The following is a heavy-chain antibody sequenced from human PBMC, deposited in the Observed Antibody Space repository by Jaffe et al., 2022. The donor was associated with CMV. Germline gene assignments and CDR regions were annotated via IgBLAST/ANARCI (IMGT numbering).Heavy chain of an antibody. J-gene: IGHJ4*02. CDR3: ARDSSALGLNGDYGERDPRLYYFDY. CDR2: IYHSGST. CDR1: GGSISSSNW. D-gene: IGHD4-17*01. Sequence: QVQLQESGPGLVKPSGTLSLTCAVSGGSISSSNWWSWVRQPPGKGLEWIGEIYHSGSTNYNPSLKSRVTISVDKSKNQFSLKLSSVTAADTAVYYCARDSSALGLNGDYGERDPRLYYFDYWGQGTLVTVSS. V-gene: IGHV4-4*02.